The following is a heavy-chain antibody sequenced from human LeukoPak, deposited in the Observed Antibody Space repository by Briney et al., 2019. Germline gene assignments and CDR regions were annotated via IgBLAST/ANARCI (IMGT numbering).Heavy chain of an antibody. V-gene: IGHV3-23*01. Sequence: PGGSLRLSCAASRFTFSIYAMSWVRQAPGKGLEWVSAISASGGSTYYADSVKGRFTISRDNSKDTLYLQMNSLRAEDTAVYYCARGPYGDHSYFDYWGQGTLVTVSS. D-gene: IGHD4-17*01. CDR2: ISASGGST. J-gene: IGHJ4*02. CDR1: RFTFSIYA. CDR3: ARGPYGDHSYFDY.